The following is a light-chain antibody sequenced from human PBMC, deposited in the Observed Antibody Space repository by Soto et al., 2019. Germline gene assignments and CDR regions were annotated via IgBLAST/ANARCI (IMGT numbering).Light chain of an antibody. CDR1: SNDVGSYNY. CDR2: DVT. V-gene: IGLV2-11*01. CDR3: CSYAGTYTFV. Sequence: QSALTQPASVSGSPGQSITISCTGTSNDVGSYNYVSWYQQHPGKAPKLMIYDVTKRPSGVPDRFSGSKSGNTASLTISGLQADDEADYYCCSYAGTYTFVFGGGTKLTVL. J-gene: IGLJ3*02.